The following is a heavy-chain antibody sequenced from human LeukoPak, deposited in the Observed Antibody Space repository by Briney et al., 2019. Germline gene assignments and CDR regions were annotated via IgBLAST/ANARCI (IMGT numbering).Heavy chain of an antibody. D-gene: IGHD6-6*01. CDR1: GGSISSHY. CDR2: IYYSGTT. J-gene: IGHJ4*02. V-gene: IGHV4-59*08. CDR3: ARQADDSSSSLVYFDH. Sequence: PSETLSLTCAVSGGSISSHYWGWIRQPPGKGLGWIGFIYYSGTTKYNPSLKSRVTISADTPKNQFSLKLSSVTAADTAVYYCARQADDSSSSLVYFDHWGQGTLVTVSS.